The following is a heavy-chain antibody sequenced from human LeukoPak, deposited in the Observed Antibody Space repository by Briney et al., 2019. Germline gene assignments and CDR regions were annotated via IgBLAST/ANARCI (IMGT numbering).Heavy chain of an antibody. Sequence: ASVKVSCKASGYIFTNYGISWVRQAPGQGLEWMGWISAYNGNTNYAQKLQGRVTMTTDTSTSTAYMELRSLRSDDTAVYYCAREFSPLLYYDSSGYYTWGQGTLVTVSS. D-gene: IGHD3-22*01. V-gene: IGHV1-18*01. CDR2: ISAYNGNT. CDR1: GYIFTNYG. CDR3: AREFSPLLYYDSSGYYT. J-gene: IGHJ4*02.